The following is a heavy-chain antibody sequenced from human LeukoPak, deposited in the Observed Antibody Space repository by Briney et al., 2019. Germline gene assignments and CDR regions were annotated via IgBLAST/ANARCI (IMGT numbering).Heavy chain of an antibody. CDR1: GASISRDTYF. CDR2: IDSSGTT. Sequence: ASETLSLTCTVSGASISRDTYFWGWIRQSPEKGLEWIGSIDSSGTTHYNSSLKSRVIISVDTSKNQVSPNLTSVTSADTAVYYCARHGYIQFWLYWGQGTQVIVSS. D-gene: IGHD5-18*01. CDR3: ARHGYIQFWLY. J-gene: IGHJ4*02. V-gene: IGHV4-39*01.